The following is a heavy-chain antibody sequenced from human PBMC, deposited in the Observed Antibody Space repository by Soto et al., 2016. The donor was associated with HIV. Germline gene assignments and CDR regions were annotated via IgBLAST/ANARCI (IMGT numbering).Heavy chain of an antibody. J-gene: IGHJ4*02. CDR3: ASSDGPSRKFDS. V-gene: IGHV3-48*01. CDR1: GMTFSSHS. CDR2: ISSGSATI. Sequence: EVQLVESGGGLVQPGGSLRLSCAASGMTFSSHSLNWVRQAPGKGLEWISYISSGSATIHYADSVKGRFTISRDNAKNSLFLQMNSLRAEDTAVYYCASSDGPSRKFDSWGQGTLVIRLL.